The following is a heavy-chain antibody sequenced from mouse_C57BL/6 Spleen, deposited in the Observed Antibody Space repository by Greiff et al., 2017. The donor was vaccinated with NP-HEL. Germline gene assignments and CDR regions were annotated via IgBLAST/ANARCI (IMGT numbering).Heavy chain of an antibody. Sequence: QVQLQQPGAELVRPGSSVKLSCKASGYTFTSYWMDWVKQRPGQGLEWIGNIYPSDSETHYNQKFKDKATLTVDKSSSTAYMQLSSLTSEDSAVYYCARSGYYDYDGGVWGQGTTLTVSS. D-gene: IGHD2-4*01. CDR3: ARSGYYDYDGGV. CDR2: IYPSDSET. J-gene: IGHJ2*01. CDR1: GYTFTSYW. V-gene: IGHV1-61*01.